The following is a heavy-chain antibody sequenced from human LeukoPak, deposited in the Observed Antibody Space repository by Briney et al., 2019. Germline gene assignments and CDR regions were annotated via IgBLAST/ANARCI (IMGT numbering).Heavy chain of an antibody. CDR2: IYYSGST. V-gene: IGHV4-39*07. D-gene: IGHD4-17*01. Sequence: PSETLSLTCTVSGGSISSSSYYWGWIRQPPGKGLEWIGSIYYSGSTYYNPSLKSRVTISVDTSKDQFSLKLSSVTAADTAVYYCARVEDYGDTGDYFDYWGQGTLVTVSS. CDR1: GGSISSSSYY. CDR3: ARVEDYGDTGDYFDY. J-gene: IGHJ4*02.